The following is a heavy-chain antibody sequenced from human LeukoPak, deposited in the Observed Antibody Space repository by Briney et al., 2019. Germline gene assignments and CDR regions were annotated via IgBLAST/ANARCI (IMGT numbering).Heavy chain of an antibody. CDR3: AREEQGILTGYYGFDY. J-gene: IGHJ4*02. V-gene: IGHV1-3*01. D-gene: IGHD3-9*01. Sequence: ASVKVFCKASGGTFSSYAISWVRQAPGQRLEWMGWINAGNGNTKYSQKFQGRVTITRDTSASTAYMELSSLRSEDTAVYYCAREEQGILTGYYGFDYWGQGTLVTVSS. CDR1: GGTFSSYA. CDR2: INAGNGNT.